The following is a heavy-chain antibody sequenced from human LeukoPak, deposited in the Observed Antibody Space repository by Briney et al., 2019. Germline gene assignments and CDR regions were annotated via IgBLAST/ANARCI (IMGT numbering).Heavy chain of an antibody. J-gene: IGHJ4*02. CDR2: ISGSGGST. CDR3: AKPPPYGDYGGRYYFNY. D-gene: IGHD4-17*01. Sequence: SGGSLRLSCAASGFTFSSYAMSWVRQAPGKGLEWVSAISGSGGSTYYADSVKGRFTISRDNAKNTLYLQMNSLRAEDTAVYYCAKPPPYGDYGGRYYFNYWGQGTLVTVSS. CDR1: GFTFSSYA. V-gene: IGHV3-23*01.